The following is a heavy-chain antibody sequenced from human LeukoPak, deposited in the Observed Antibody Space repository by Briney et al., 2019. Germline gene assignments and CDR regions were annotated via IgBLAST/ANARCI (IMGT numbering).Heavy chain of an antibody. Sequence: SVKVSCKASGGTFSSYAISWVRQPPGQGLEWMGGIIPIFGTANYAQKFQGRVTITADKATSTAYMELSSLRSEDTAVYYCARDLSRIAVAGIGDYWGQGTLVTVSS. D-gene: IGHD6-19*01. CDR2: IIPIFGTA. J-gene: IGHJ4*02. CDR1: GGTFSSYA. CDR3: ARDLSRIAVAGIGDY. V-gene: IGHV1-69*06.